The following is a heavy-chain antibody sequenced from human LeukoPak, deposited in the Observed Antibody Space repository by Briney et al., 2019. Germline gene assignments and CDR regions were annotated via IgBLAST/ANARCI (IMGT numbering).Heavy chain of an antibody. CDR1: GYTFTSYG. Sequence: ASVKVSYKASGYTFTSYGISRVRQAPGQGLEWTGWTSVYNGNTNYAQKLQGRVTMTTDTSTSTAYMELRSLRSDDTAVYYCASPYSSGGTCYAHDAFDIWGQGTMVTVSS. CDR2: TSVYNGNT. CDR3: ASPYSSGGTCYAHDAFDI. D-gene: IGHD2-15*01. V-gene: IGHV1-18*01. J-gene: IGHJ3*02.